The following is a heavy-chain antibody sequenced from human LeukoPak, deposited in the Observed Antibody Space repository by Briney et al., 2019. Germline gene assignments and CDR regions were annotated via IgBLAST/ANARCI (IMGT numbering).Heavy chain of an antibody. V-gene: IGHV4-61*02. Sequence: SETLSLTCSVSGASVSTTAYFWNWIRQPAGEGLEWIGRIYASGNTHYNPSLKSRVTMSLDTSKNQFSLTMNSVIAADSAMYFCASYREAYDLYPHGLDVWGRGTVVTVSS. CDR2: IYASGNT. J-gene: IGHJ3*01. CDR1: GASVSTTAYF. CDR3: ASYREAYDLYPHGLDV. D-gene: IGHD5-24*01.